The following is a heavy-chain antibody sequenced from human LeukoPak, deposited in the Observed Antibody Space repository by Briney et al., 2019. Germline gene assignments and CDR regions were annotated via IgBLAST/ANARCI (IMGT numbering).Heavy chain of an antibody. J-gene: IGHJ4*02. D-gene: IGHD6-25*01. CDR2: ISGDGGST. CDR3: ANDCIAGSGWHCFDY. CDR1: GFTFDDYA. Sequence: GGSLRLSCAASGFTFDDYAMHWVRQAPGKGLEWVSLISGDGGSTYYADSVKGRFTISRDNSKDSLYLQMNSLRTEDTALYYCANDCIAGSGWHCFDYWGQGTLVTVSS. V-gene: IGHV3-43*02.